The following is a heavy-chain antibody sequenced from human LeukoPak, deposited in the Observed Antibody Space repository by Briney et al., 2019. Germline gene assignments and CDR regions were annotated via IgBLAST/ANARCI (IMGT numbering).Heavy chain of an antibody. J-gene: IGHJ4*02. CDR2: IWNDGSKK. CDR1: GFSFSTFG. CDR3: GRDSLGGDY. V-gene: IGHV3-33*08. Sequence: GGSLRLSCAASGFSFSTFGMHWARRAPGKGLEWVAVIWNDGSKKFYAESVKGRFTISRDNSQNTLYLQMNRLRAEDAAVYYCGRDSLGGDYWGQGTLVTVSS. D-gene: IGHD3-16*01.